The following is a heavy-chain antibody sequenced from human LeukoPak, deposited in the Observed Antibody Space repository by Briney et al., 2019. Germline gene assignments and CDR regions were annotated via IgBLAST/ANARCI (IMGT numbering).Heavy chain of an antibody. Sequence: SETLSLTCTVSGGSISSYYWSWIRQPAGKGLEWIGRIYTSGSTNYNPSLKSRVTMSVDTSKNQFSLKLSSVTAADTAVYYRARAPRRRSGFYYYYMDVWGKGTTVTVSS. J-gene: IGHJ6*03. CDR3: ARAPRRRSGFYYYYMDV. CDR2: IYTSGST. V-gene: IGHV4-4*07. D-gene: IGHD3-22*01. CDR1: GGSISSYY.